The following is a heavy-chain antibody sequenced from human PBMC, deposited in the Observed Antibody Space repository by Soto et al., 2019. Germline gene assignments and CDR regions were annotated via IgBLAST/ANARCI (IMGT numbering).Heavy chain of an antibody. CDR3: ARVLRPRNYDILTGRSQDAFDI. CDR1: GGSFSGYY. CDR2: INHSGST. V-gene: IGHV4-34*01. Sequence: ETLSLTCAVYGGSFSGYYWSWIRQPPGKGLEWIGEINHSGSTNYNPSLKSRVTISVDTSKNQFSLKLSSVTAADTAVYYCARVLRPRNYDILTGRSQDAFDIWGQGTMVTVSS. D-gene: IGHD3-9*01. J-gene: IGHJ3*02.